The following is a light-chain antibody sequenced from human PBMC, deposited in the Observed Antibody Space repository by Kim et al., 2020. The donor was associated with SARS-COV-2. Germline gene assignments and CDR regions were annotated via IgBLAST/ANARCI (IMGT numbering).Light chain of an antibody. V-gene: IGKV1-5*03. CDR3: QQYTSDST. J-gene: IGKJ2*01. CDR1: QNIFGW. Sequence: LSASVGDRVTITCRASQNIFGWLAWYQQKPGTAPKLLIYDASTLESGVPSRFSGSGSGTEFTLTITSLQPDDFATYYCQQYTSDSTFGQGTKLEI. CDR2: DAS.